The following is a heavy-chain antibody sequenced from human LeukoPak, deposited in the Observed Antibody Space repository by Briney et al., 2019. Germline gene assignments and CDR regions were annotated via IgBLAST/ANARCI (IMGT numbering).Heavy chain of an antibody. V-gene: IGHV4-59*08. Sequence: KSSETLSLTCTVSGGSISSYYWSWIRQPPWKGLEWIAYVHYTGRTNYIPSLKSRATISLDTSKNQFSLRVSSVTAADTAVYYCANYYDSSGYYLTWGQGILVTVSS. CDR3: ANYYDSSGYYLT. CDR1: GGSISSYY. CDR2: VHYTGRT. D-gene: IGHD3-22*01. J-gene: IGHJ4*02.